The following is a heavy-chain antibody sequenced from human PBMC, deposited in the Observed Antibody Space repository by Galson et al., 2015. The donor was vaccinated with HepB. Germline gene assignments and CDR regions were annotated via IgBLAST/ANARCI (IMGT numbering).Heavy chain of an antibody. CDR1: GFTFNSYW. V-gene: IGHV3-74*01. CDR3: AAGYYYGDLGRD. CDR2: INSDGTST. D-gene: IGHD3-22*01. J-gene: IGHJ4*02. Sequence: SLRLSCAGSGFTFNSYWMHWVRQAPGRGLVWVSRINSDGTSTNYVDSVKGRFTISRDNSKNTLNVQMNSLRADDTAVYYCAAGYYYGDLGRDWGQGTLVIVSS.